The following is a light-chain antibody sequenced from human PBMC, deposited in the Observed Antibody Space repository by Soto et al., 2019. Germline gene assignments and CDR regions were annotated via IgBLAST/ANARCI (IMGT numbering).Light chain of an antibody. CDR3: QQYKTWPRT. CDR1: QSVSAN. J-gene: IGKJ2*01. CDR2: DAS. Sequence: ETVMTQSPATLSVSPGERATLSCRASQSVSANLAWYQQKPGQAPRLLMYDASTRATGTPARFSGSGSGTEFTLTISSLQSEDFAVYYCQQYKTWPRTFGQGTELEIK. V-gene: IGKV3-15*01.